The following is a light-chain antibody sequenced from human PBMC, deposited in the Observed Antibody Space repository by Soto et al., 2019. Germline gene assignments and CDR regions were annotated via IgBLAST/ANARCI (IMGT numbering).Light chain of an antibody. CDR3: QQYNSYPWT. CDR1: QSISSW. CDR2: KAS. V-gene: IGKV1-5*03. Sequence: DIQMTQSPSTLSASVGDRVTITCRASQSISSWLAWYQQKPGKTPKLLIYKASSLESGVPSRLSGSGSGTEFTLTISSLQPDDFATNYCQQYNSYPWTFGQGTKVEIK. J-gene: IGKJ1*01.